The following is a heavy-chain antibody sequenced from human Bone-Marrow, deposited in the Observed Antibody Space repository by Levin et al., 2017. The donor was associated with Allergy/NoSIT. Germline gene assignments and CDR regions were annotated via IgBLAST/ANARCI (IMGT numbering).Heavy chain of an antibody. CDR3: ARYGYGYARPFDS. CDR1: GFTLSDFW. V-gene: IGHV3-7*01. Sequence: GGSLRLSCATSGFTLSDFWMIWVRQAPGKGLEWVANIKKDGSEKYYVDAVKGRFIISRDNAKNLVFLQMNNLRVEDTAVYYCARYGYGYARPFDSWGQGTLVTVSS. D-gene: IGHD5-18*01. J-gene: IGHJ4*02. CDR2: IKKDGSEK.